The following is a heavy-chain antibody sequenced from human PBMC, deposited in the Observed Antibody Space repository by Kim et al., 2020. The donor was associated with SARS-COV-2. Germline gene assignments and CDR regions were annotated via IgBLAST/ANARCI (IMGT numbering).Heavy chain of an antibody. J-gene: IGHJ4*02. Sequence: SETLSLTCTVSGGSISSGGYYWSWIRQHPGKGLEWIGYIYYRGRTNYNPSLKSRVTISVDTSKNQFSLKLSSVTAADTAVYYCARNRRIAAAGFDYWGQGTLVTVSS. V-gene: IGHV4-31*03. CDR2: IYYRGRT. CDR1: GGSISSGGYY. CDR3: ARNRRIAAAGFDY. D-gene: IGHD6-13*01.